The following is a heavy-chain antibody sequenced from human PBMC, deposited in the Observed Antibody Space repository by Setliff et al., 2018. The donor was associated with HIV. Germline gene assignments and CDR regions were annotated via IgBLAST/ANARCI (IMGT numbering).Heavy chain of an antibody. CDR3: ARLCIAAAGTRSIPWYFDL. J-gene: IGHJ2*01. D-gene: IGHD6-13*01. V-gene: IGHV4-39*07. CDR2: IYYSWST. Sequence: PSETLSLTCTVSGYSISSSSYYWDWIRQPPGKGLEWIGSIYYSWSTNYNPSLKSRVTISVDTSKNQFSLKLSSVTAADTAVYYCARLCIAAAGTRSIPWYFDLWGRGTLVTVSS. CDR1: GYSISSSSYY.